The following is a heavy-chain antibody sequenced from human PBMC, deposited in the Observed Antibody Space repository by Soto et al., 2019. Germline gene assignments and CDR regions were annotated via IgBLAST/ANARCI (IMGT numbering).Heavy chain of an antibody. CDR3: AGRQQNYYYYGMDV. CDR2: ISQDGSVK. Sequence: QVQLVESGGGVVQPGRSLTVSCAASGISISTYAMHWVRQAPGKGLEWVAVISQDGSVKYYAASVKGRFTISRDNPKNTLFLQMNSLGADDTAVYYCAGRQQNYYYYGMDVWGQGTTVTVSS. V-gene: IGHV3-30*03. J-gene: IGHJ6*02. D-gene: IGHD6-13*01. CDR1: GISISTYA.